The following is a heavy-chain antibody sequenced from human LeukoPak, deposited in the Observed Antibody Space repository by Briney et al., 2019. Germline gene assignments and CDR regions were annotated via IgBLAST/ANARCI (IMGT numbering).Heavy chain of an antibody. V-gene: IGHV3-43D*03. J-gene: IGHJ4*02. CDR2: ISWDGGST. CDR1: GFTFDDYA. Sequence: GGSLRLSCAASGFTFDDYAMHWVRQAPGKGLEWVSLISWDGGSTYYADSVKGRFTISRDNSKNSLYLQMNSLRAEDTALYYCAKDGSGGSGSYCYFDYWGQGTLVTASS. D-gene: IGHD3-10*01. CDR3: AKDGSGGSGSYCYFDY.